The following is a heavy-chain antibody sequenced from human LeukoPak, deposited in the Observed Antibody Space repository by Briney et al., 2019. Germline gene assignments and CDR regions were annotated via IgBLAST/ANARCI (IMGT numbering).Heavy chain of an antibody. Sequence: PGGSLRLLCAASGFTFSSYEMNWVRQAPGKGLEWVSYIGGPGSNVYYADSVKVRFTVSRDNAMNSLYLQMNSLRAEDTAVYYCAREERDTARLPYYDHWGQGTLVTVSS. D-gene: IGHD5-18*01. V-gene: IGHV3-48*03. CDR1: GFTFSSYE. CDR2: IGGPGSNV. J-gene: IGHJ4*02. CDR3: AREERDTARLPYYDH.